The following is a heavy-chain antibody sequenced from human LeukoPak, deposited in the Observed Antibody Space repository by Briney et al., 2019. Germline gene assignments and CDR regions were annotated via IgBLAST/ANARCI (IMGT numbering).Heavy chain of an antibody. J-gene: IGHJ3*02. CDR1: GFTFSSYA. V-gene: IGHV3-30*04. D-gene: IGHD3-10*01. Sequence: GGSLRLSCAASGFTFSSYAMHWVRQAPGKGLEWVAVISYDGSNKYYADSVKGRFTISRDNSKNTLYLQMNSLRAEDTAVYYCARDRTSYYYGSGYDAFDIWGQGTMVTVSS. CDR3: ARDRTSYYYGSGYDAFDI. CDR2: ISYDGSNK.